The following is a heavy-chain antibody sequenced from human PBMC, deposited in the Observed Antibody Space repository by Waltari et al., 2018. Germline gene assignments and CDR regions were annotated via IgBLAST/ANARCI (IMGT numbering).Heavy chain of an antibody. CDR2: IYYSGST. V-gene: IGHV4-59*01. Sequence: QVQLQESGPGLVKPSETLSLTCTVSGGSISSYYWSWIRQPPGKGLEWIGYIYYSGSTNYNPSLKSRVTISVDTSKNQFSLKRSSVTAADTAVYYCARSVVAATPYYFDYWGQGTLVTVSS. CDR1: GGSISSYY. D-gene: IGHD2-15*01. J-gene: IGHJ4*02. CDR3: ARSVVAATPYYFDY.